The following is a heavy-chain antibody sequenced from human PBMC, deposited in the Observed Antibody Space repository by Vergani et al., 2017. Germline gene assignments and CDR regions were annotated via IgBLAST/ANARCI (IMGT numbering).Heavy chain of an antibody. J-gene: IGHJ4*02. D-gene: IGHD1-26*01. CDR2: ISSNGGTT. Sequence: EVQLVESGGGLVQPGGSLRLSCSASAFTFSSYAMHWVRQAPGNGLEYVSAISSNGGTTYYADPVKGRFTISRDNSKNTLYLQMTSLRAEDTAVYYCAKDQVGAGDYFDYWGQGTLVTVSS. CDR3: AKDQVGAGDYFDY. CDR1: AFTFSSYA. V-gene: IGHV3-64D*06.